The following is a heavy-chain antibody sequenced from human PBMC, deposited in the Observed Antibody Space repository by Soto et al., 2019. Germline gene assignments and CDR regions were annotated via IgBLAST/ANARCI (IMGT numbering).Heavy chain of an antibody. D-gene: IGHD3-22*01. V-gene: IGHV3-30-3*01. J-gene: IGHJ6*01. CDR2: ISYDGSNK. CDR1: GFTFSSYA. Sequence: QVQLVESGGGVVQPGRSLRLSCAASGFTFSSYAMHWVRQAPGKGLEWVAVISYDGSNKYYADSVKGRFTISRDNSKNTLYLQMNSLRAEDTAVYYCARGGSYYDSSGYYSRYYDYYGMDVW. CDR3: ARGGSYYDSSGYYSRYYDYYGMDV.